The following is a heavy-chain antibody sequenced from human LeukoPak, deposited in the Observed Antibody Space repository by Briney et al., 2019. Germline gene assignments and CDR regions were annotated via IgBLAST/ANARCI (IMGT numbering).Heavy chain of an antibody. D-gene: IGHD1-26*01. CDR1: GYTLTELS. J-gene: IGHJ4*02. CDR2: FDPEDGET. Sequence: GASVKVSCKVSGYTLTELSMHWVRQAPGKGLEWMGGFDPEDGETIYAQKFQGRVTMTEDTSTDTAYMELSSVRSEDTAVYYCATVMVGLDSGSYQFDYWGQGTLVTVSS. CDR3: ATVMVGLDSGSYQFDY. V-gene: IGHV1-24*01.